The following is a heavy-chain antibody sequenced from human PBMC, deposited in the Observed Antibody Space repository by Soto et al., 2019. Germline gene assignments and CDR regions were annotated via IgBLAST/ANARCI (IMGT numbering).Heavy chain of an antibody. D-gene: IGHD4-17*01. CDR2: IYYSGST. CDR3: ARRAHYGDYPIDY. Sequence: PSETLSLTCTVSGGSISSYYWSWIRQPPGKGLEWIGYIYYSGSTNYNPSLKSRVTISVDTSKNQFSLKLSSVTAADTAVYYCARRAHYGDYPIDYCGQGTLVTLSS. J-gene: IGHJ4*02. CDR1: GGSISSYY. V-gene: IGHV4-59*01.